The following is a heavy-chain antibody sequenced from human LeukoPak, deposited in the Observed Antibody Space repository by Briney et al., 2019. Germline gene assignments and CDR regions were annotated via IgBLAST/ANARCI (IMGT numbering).Heavy chain of an antibody. Sequence: PSQTLSLTCTVSGGSISSGGYYWSWIRQHPGKALEWIGYIYYSGSTYYNPSLKSRVTISVDTSKNQFSLKLSSVTAADTAVYYCATTTAMVGGADYWGQGTLVTVSS. CDR1: GGSISSGGYY. V-gene: IGHV4-31*03. D-gene: IGHD5-18*01. CDR2: IYYSGST. CDR3: ATTTAMVGGADY. J-gene: IGHJ4*02.